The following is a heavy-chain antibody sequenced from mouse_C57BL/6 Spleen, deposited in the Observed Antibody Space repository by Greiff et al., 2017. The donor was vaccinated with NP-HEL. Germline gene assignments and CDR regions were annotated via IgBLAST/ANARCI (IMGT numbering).Heavy chain of an antibody. V-gene: IGHV1-54*01. J-gene: IGHJ4*01. D-gene: IGHD2-3*01. CDR1: GYAFTNYL. CDR2: INPGSGGT. CDR3: ARRYEVYYYAMDY. Sequence: VQLQQSGAELVRPGTSVKVSCKASGYAFTNYLIEWVKQRPGQGLEWIGVINPGSGGTNYNEKFKGKATLTADTSSSTAYMQLSSLTSEDSAVYFCARRYEVYYYAMDYWGQGTSVTVSS.